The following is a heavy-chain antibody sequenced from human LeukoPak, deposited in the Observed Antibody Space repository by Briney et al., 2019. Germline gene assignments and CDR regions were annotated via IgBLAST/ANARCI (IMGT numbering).Heavy chain of an antibody. Sequence: GASVKVSCKASGYTFTGYYMHWVRQAPGQGLEWMGWINPNSGGTNYAQKFQGRVTMTRDTSISTAYMELSRLRSDDTAVYYCARDEYSSGWYLAINWFDPWGQGTLATVSS. D-gene: IGHD6-19*01. CDR2: INPNSGGT. J-gene: IGHJ5*02. CDR1: GYTFTGYY. V-gene: IGHV1-2*02. CDR3: ARDEYSSGWYLAINWFDP.